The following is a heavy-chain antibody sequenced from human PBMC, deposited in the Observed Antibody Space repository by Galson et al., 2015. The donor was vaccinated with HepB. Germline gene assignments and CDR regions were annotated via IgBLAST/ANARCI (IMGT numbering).Heavy chain of an antibody. CDR3: ARAVYYDFWNGFGP. Sequence: TLSLTCAVYGGSLSNHYWSWIRQSPGKGLEWIGEVNHSGSTNYNPSLKNRVSISVDTSKNRFSLKLSSVTAADTAVYYCARAVYYDFWNGFGPWGQGTLVTVSS. J-gene: IGHJ5*02. D-gene: IGHD3-3*01. V-gene: IGHV4-34*01. CDR2: VNHSGST. CDR1: GGSLSNHY.